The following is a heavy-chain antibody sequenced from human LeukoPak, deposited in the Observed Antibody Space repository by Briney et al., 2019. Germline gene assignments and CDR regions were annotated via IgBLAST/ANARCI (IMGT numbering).Heavy chain of an antibody. D-gene: IGHD3-22*01. CDR3: ARYYYDSSGSSSDAFDI. J-gene: IGHJ3*02. CDR1: GYSFTDYY. CDR2: INPNTGGT. V-gene: IGHV1-2*02. Sequence: ASVKVSCKTSGYSFTDYYLHWVRQAPGQGLEWMGWINPNTGGTHYAPRFQGRVNMTRDTSMTTAYIELSRLRSDDPAVYYCARYYYDSSGSSSDAFDIWGQGTMVTVSS.